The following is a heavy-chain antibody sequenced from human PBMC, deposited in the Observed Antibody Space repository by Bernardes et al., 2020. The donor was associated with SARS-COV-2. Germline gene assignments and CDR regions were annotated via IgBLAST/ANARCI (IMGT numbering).Heavy chain of an antibody. V-gene: IGHV4-39*01. Sequence: SETLSLTCTVSGESFLSTPDYWAWIRQPPGKGLEWLATNPYTGITYYTPSLKSRITISVYRSKKQLSLKLNSVTAADTAVYYCATHLGPRESFDFWGQGPMVTVSS. CDR1: GESFLSTPDY. CDR3: ATHLGPRESFDF. J-gene: IGHJ3*01. CDR2: NPYTGIT. D-gene: IGHD7-27*01.